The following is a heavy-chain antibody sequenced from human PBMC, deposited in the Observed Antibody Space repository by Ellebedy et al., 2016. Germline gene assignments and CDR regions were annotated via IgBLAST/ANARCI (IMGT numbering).Heavy chain of an antibody. Sequence: GESLKISCAASGFTFTSYWMTWVRQAPGKGLEWVANINQDGNKKYYVDSVKGRFTISRDNARNSLYPQMNSLRGEDTAVYYCARTGNDYWGQGTLVTVSS. CDR2: INQDGNKK. V-gene: IGHV3-7*01. CDR1: GFTFTSYW. CDR3: ARTGNDY. D-gene: IGHD1-14*01. J-gene: IGHJ4*02.